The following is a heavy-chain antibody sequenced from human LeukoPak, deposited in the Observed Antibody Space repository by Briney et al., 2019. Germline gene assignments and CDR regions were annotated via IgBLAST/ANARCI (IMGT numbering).Heavy chain of an antibody. J-gene: IGHJ4*02. V-gene: IGHV3-74*01. Sequence: GGSLRLSCAASRFTFSSYWMHWVRQTPGKGLVWVSRIKGDGSDTLYADSVKGRFTISRDNSKNTLYLQTSSLGVDDTAVYYCARASTTVPNLLDYWGQGALVSVSS. CDR2: IKGDGSDT. D-gene: IGHD4-17*01. CDR3: ARASTTVPNLLDY. CDR1: RFTFSSYW.